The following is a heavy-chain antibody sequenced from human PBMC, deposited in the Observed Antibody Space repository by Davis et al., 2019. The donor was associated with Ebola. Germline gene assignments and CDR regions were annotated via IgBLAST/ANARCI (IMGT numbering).Heavy chain of an antibody. D-gene: IGHD6-13*01. Sequence: ASVKVSCKASGYTFTSYGISWVRQAPGQGLEWMGWISAYNGNTNYAQKLQGRVTMTTDTSTSTAYMELRSLRSDDTAVYYCARDFSSWYRGDFDYWGQGTLVTVSS. CDR3: ARDFSSWYRGDFDY. CDR1: GYTFTSYG. CDR2: ISAYNGNT. V-gene: IGHV1-18*01. J-gene: IGHJ4*02.